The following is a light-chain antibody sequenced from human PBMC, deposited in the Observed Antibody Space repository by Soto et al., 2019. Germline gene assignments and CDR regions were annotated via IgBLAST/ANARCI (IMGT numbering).Light chain of an antibody. J-gene: IGLJ1*01. V-gene: IGLV3-21*02. CDR2: DDS. CDR3: QVWDSTSDLLYV. CDR1: DIGSKT. Sequence: SYELTQPPSVSVAPGQTARITCGGNDIGSKTVHWYQQKPGQAPVMVVYDDSARPSGIPERFSGSNSGNTATLTISRVEAGDAADFYCQVWDSTSDLLYVFGTGTKVTVL.